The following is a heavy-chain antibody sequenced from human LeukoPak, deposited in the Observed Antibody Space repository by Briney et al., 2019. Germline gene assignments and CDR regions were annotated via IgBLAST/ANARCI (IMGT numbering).Heavy chain of an antibody. J-gene: IGHJ6*03. CDR1: GFTFSSYA. V-gene: IGHV3-30*04. CDR2: ISYDGSNK. D-gene: IGHD3-3*01. Sequence: GGSLRLSCAASGFTFSSYAMHWVRQAPGKGLEWVAVISYDGSNKYYADSVKGRFTISRDNSKNTLYLQMNSLRAEDTAVYYCAKGADFWSGYYYYYMDVWGKGTTVTVSS. CDR3: AKGADFWSGYYYYYMDV.